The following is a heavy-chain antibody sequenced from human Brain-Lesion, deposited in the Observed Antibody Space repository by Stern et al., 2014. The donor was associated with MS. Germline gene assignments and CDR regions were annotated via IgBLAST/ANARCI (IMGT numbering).Heavy chain of an antibody. Sequence: QLQLQESGPGLVKPSETLSLMCTVSGGSISGNSQYWAWIRQPPGKGLEWIGTIFYSGSTYYNPFLKSRVTISVDTSKNQFSLKLTSVTAADTAVYYCARNLRSSGWFRGGSFDYWGQGALVTVSS. CDR3: ARNLRSSGWFRGGSFDY. CDR2: IFYSGST. D-gene: IGHD6-19*01. J-gene: IGHJ4*02. CDR1: GGSISGNSQY. V-gene: IGHV4-39*01.